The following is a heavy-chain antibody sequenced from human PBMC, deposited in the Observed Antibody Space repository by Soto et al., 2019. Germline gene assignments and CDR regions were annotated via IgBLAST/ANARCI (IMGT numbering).Heavy chain of an antibody. J-gene: IGHJ3*02. V-gene: IGHV1-69*01. CDR2: ITPMFGTI. CDR3: SRLRRETFLNDAFDI. Sequence: QVQLVQSGAELKKPGSSVKVSCKASGTFKSYSITWVRQAPGQGLEWMGVITPMFGTINYAQKFQGRVTITADESTNTAYMELSSLRSGDTAVYYCSRLRRETFLNDAFDIWGPGTMVTVSS. CDR1: GTFKSYS.